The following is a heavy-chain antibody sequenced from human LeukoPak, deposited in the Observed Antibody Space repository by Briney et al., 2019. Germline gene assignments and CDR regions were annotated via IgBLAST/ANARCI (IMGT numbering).Heavy chain of an antibody. D-gene: IGHD5-12*01. V-gene: IGHV1-8*01. J-gene: IGHJ6*02. CDR3: ARVPSEDIVATIVYYYYYGMDV. Sequence: ASVKVSCKASGYTFTSYDIHWVRQATGQGLEWMGRMNPNRGDTDYAQKFQGRVTMTRDTSISTAYMELSSLRSEDTAVYYCARVPSEDIVATIVYYYYYGMDVWGQGTTVTVSS. CDR2: MNPNRGDT. CDR1: GYTFTSYD.